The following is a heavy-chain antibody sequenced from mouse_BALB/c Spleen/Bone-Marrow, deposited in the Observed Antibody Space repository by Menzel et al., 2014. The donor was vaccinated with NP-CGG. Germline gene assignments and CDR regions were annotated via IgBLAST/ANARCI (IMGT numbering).Heavy chain of an antibody. CDR3: AFIYYGYAMYY. CDR1: GFNIKDTY. J-gene: IGHJ4*01. Sequence: SGAELVKPGASVKLSCTASGFNIKDTYMHWVKQRPEQGLEWIGRIDPANGNTKYDPKFQGKATITADTSSNTAYLQLSSLTSEDTAVYYCAFIYYGYAMYYWGQGTSVTVSS. V-gene: IGHV14-3*02. D-gene: IGHD2-1*01. CDR2: IDPANGNT.